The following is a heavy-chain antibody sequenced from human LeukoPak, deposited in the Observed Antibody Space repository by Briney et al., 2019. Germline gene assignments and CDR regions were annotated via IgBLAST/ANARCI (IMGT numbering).Heavy chain of an antibody. CDR2: IYYNANT. Sequence: SETLSLTCTVSGDSISSPLYYWGWSRQPPGKGLEWIGSIYYNANTYYNPSLKSRVTMSLDTSKNQFSLKLSSVTAADTAVYYCARSHTRGPEVALVDYWGQGTLVTVSS. CDR1: GDSISSPLYY. V-gene: IGHV4-39*01. D-gene: IGHD2-8*02. J-gene: IGHJ4*02. CDR3: ARSHTRGPEVALVDY.